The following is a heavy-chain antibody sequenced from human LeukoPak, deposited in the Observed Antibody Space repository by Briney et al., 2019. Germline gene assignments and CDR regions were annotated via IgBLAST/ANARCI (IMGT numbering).Heavy chain of an antibody. CDR2: ITNNNGKT. CDR3: AKDHPSSGWPTFEY. V-gene: IGHV3-23*01. CDR1: GFTVSRYA. J-gene: IGHJ4*02. Sequence: PGGSLRLSCRAPGFTVSRYAMSWVRQVPGKELEWVSSITNNNGKTYYADSVKGRFTISRDESENTVFLQMNSLRVEDTAIYYCAKDHPSSGWPTFEYWGQGTLVTVSP. D-gene: IGHD6-19*01.